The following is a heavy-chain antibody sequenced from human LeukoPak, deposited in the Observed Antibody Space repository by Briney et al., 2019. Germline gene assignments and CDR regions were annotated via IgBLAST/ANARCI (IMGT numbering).Heavy chain of an antibody. D-gene: IGHD6-6*01. CDR1: GGSLSSYY. V-gene: IGHV4-34*01. CDR2: INYSGST. CDR3: ARAPPRIAARPISNWFDP. Sequence: SETLSLTCAVHGGSLSSYYSSWIRQPPGKGLEWMGEINYSGSTNYNTSLKSRVTISVDTSKNQFSLKLSSVTAADTAVYYCARAPPRIAARPISNWFDPWGQGTLVTVSS. J-gene: IGHJ5*02.